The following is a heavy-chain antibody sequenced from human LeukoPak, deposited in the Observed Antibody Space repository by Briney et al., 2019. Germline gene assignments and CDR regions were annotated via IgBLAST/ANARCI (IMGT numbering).Heavy chain of an antibody. CDR3: ARGVYDSSGYYHY. J-gene: IGHJ4*02. Sequence: PGGSLRLSXAASGFTFSNYEMNWVRQTPGKGLEWVSYISSSGNTIYHADSVKGRFTISRDNAKNSLYLQMNSLRAEDTAVYYCARGVYDSSGYYHYWGQGTLVTVSS. CDR2: ISSSGNTI. CDR1: GFTFSNYE. D-gene: IGHD3-22*01. V-gene: IGHV3-48*03.